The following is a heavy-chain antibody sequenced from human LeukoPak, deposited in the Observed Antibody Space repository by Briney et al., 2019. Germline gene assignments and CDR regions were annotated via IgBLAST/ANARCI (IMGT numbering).Heavy chain of an antibody. Sequence: SETLSLTCNVSGISVSDGRYYWTWIRQHPGKGLEWIGYKYYSGSAKYNPSLKSRLTISVDTSKNQFSLQLTSVTAADTATYYCATPYCSSISCLDVFSMWGQGTRVTVSS. J-gene: IGHJ3*02. V-gene: IGHV4-31*03. D-gene: IGHD2-2*01. CDR1: GISVSDGRYY. CDR3: ATPYCSSISCLDVFSM. CDR2: KYYSGSA.